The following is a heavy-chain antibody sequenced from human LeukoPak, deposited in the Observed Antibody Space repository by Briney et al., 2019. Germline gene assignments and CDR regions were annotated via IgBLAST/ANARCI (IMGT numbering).Heavy chain of an antibody. V-gene: IGHV3-48*03. CDR2: ISSSGSTI. J-gene: IGHJ4*02. Sequence: GLEWVSYISSSGSTIYYADSVKGRFIISRDNAKNSLYLQMNSLRAEDTAVYYCARDPVCDYWGQGTLVTVSS. CDR3: ARDPVCDY.